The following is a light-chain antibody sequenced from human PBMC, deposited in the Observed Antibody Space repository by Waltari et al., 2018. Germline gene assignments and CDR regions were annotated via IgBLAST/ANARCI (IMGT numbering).Light chain of an antibody. J-gene: IGLJ2*01. CDR3: YSTDSSGNQAGV. CDR1: AFPKKY. Sequence: SYELTQPPSVSVSPGQTARITCSGDAFPKKYAYWYQQKSGQAPVLVIYEDSKRPSGIPERFSGSSSGTMATLTISGAQVEDEADYYCYSTDSSGNQAGVFGGGTKLTVL. V-gene: IGLV3-10*01. CDR2: EDS.